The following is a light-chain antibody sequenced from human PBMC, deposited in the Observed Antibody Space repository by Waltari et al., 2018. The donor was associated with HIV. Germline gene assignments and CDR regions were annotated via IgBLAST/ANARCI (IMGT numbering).Light chain of an antibody. CDR2: AAG. J-gene: IGKJ3*01. CDR1: QDIKDD. V-gene: IGKV1-6*02. Sequence: AIQLTQSPSSLSASVGNRVTITCRSSQDIKDDLGWYQQKPGRAPNLHIYAAGTLQSGVTSRFSGSGSGTNFILTISSLQPEELATYYCLQDYKYPFTFGPGTKVGIK. CDR3: LQDYKYPFT.